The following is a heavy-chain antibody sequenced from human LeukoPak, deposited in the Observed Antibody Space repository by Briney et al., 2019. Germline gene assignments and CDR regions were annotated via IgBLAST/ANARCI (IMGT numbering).Heavy chain of an antibody. CDR3: ARDFYYGSGSYESFQGYIPYYYYGMDV. D-gene: IGHD3-10*01. J-gene: IGHJ6*02. CDR2: IKEDGSAK. Sequence: GGSLRLSCAASGFTFSSYWMSWVRQAPGKGLEWVGNIKEDGSAKYYVDSVKGRFTISRDNAKNSLYLQMNSLRAEDTAVYYCARDFYYGSGSYESFQGYIPYYYYGMDVWGQGTTVTVSS. V-gene: IGHV3-7*01. CDR1: GFTFSSYW.